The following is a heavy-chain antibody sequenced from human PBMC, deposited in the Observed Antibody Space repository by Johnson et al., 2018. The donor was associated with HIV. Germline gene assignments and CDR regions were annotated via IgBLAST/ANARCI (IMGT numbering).Heavy chain of an antibody. CDR1: GFTFSDHW. J-gene: IGHJ3*02. D-gene: IGHD2-8*02. Sequence: VQLVESGGGLVQPGGSLRLSCGASGFTFSDHWMQWVRQAPGKGLVWVSRINGDGSRLTYADSVKGRFTIARDNAKNTLYLELKSLRSEDTAVYYCARWGRGSIVLGVYARSDAFDIWGQGTMVTVSS. CDR2: INGDGSRL. V-gene: IGHV3-74*01. CDR3: ARWGRGSIVLGVYARSDAFDI.